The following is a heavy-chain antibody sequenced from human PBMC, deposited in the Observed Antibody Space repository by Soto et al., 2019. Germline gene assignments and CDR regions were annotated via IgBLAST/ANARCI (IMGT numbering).Heavy chain of an antibody. Sequence: GGSLRLSCAASGFTFSSYAMSWVRQAPGKGLEWVSAISGSGGSTYYADSVKGRFTISRDNSKNTLYLQMNSLRAEDTAVYYCAKGRSNGSGSYYPPFDYWGQGTLVTVSS. D-gene: IGHD3-10*01. CDR2: ISGSGGST. CDR1: GFTFSSYA. V-gene: IGHV3-23*01. J-gene: IGHJ4*02. CDR3: AKGRSNGSGSYYPPFDY.